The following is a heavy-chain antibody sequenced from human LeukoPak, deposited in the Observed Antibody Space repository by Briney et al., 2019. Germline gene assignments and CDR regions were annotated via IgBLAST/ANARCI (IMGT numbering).Heavy chain of an antibody. J-gene: IGHJ4*02. Sequence: TSETLSLTCAVYGGSFSGYYWSWIRQPPGKGLEWIGEINHSGSTNYNPSLKSRATISVDTSKNQFSLKLSSVTAADTAVYYCARVYCSSTSCYVYFDYWGQGTLVTASS. CDR1: GGSFSGYY. V-gene: IGHV4-34*01. CDR3: ARVYCSSTSCYVYFDY. D-gene: IGHD2-2*01. CDR2: INHSGST.